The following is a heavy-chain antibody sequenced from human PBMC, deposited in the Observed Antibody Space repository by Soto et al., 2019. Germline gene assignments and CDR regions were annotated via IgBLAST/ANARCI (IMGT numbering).Heavy chain of an antibody. CDR3: ARLSGYSSSWIRRPNYYYYYMDV. CDR1: GGSISSSSYY. Sequence: SETLSLTCTVSGGSISSSSYYWGWIRQPPGKGLEWIGSIYYSGSTYYNPSLKSRVTISVDTSKNQFSLKLSSVTAADTAVYYCARLSGYSSSWIRRPNYYYYYMDVWGKGTTVTVSS. V-gene: IGHV4-39*01. J-gene: IGHJ6*03. CDR2: IYYSGST. D-gene: IGHD6-13*01.